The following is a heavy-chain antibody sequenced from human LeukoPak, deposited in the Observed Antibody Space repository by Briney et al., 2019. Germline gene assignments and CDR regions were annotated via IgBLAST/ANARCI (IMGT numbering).Heavy chain of an antibody. CDR3: ASITIFGVVPTTTWFDP. J-gene: IGHJ5*02. D-gene: IGHD3-3*01. CDR1: GGSFSGYY. CDR2: INHSGST. Sequence: SETLSLTCAVYGGSFSGYYWSWIRQPPGKGLEWIGEINHSGSTNYNPSLKSRVTVSVDTSKNQFSLKLSSVTAADTAVYYCASITIFGVVPTTTWFDPWGQGTLVTVSS. V-gene: IGHV4-34*01.